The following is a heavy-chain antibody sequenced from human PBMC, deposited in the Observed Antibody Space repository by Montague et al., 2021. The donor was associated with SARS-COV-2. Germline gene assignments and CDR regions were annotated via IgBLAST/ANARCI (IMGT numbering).Heavy chain of an antibody. CDR3: AKRPSEADN. CDR1: GFAFSTYS. J-gene: IGHJ4*02. Sequence: SLRLSCAASGFAFSTYSMSWVRQAPGNGLEWVSSISKSGESTFYADSVKGRFTISRDNSKNTLYLQVNSLRAADTAVYYCAKRPSEADNWGQGTLVTVSS. CDR2: ISKSGEST. V-gene: IGHV3-23*01. D-gene: IGHD1-14*01.